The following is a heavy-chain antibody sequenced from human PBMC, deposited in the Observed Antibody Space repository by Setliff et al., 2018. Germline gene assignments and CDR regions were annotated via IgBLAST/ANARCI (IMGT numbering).Heavy chain of an antibody. D-gene: IGHD1-26*01. V-gene: IGHV1-69*06. Sequence: SVKVSCKVSGGTFGSSAFTWVRQAPGPGLEYMGGIIPFFGNTNYAQKFQGRVTITADKSTSTAYMELSSLRSEDTAVYYCASWWEGAFDIWGQGTMVTVSS. J-gene: IGHJ3*02. CDR1: GGTFGSSA. CDR2: IIPFFGNT. CDR3: ASWWEGAFDI.